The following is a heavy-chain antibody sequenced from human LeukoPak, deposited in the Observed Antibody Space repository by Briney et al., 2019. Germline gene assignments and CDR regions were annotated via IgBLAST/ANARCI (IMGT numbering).Heavy chain of an antibody. D-gene: IGHD5-24*01. CDR1: GGSVSSGSYY. CDR3: ARHLEMATIPDAFDI. J-gene: IGHJ3*02. Sequence: PSETLSLTCTVSGGSVSSGSYYWSWIRQPPGKGLEWIGYIYYSGSTNYNPSLKSRVTISVDTSKNQFSLKLSSVTAADTAVYYCARHLEMATIPDAFDIWGQGTMVTVSS. CDR2: IYYSGST. V-gene: IGHV4-61*01.